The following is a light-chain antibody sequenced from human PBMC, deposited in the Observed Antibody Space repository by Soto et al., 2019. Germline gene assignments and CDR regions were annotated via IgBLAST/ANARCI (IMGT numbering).Light chain of an antibody. CDR1: SSDVGAHDF. Sequence: QSAPTQPASVSGSPGHSITSSCSGTSSDVGAHDFVSWYQHHPDKAPKVIIFEVTKRHSGVSNRFSGSKTGNTASLTISGLQAEDEADYYCNSYTLSRTVIFGGATKLTVL. CDR3: NSYTLSRTVI. J-gene: IGLJ2*01. CDR2: EVT. V-gene: IGLV2-14*01.